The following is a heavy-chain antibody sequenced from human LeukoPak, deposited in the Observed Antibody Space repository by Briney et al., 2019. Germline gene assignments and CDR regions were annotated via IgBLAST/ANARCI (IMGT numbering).Heavy chain of an antibody. D-gene: IGHD4-17*01. V-gene: IGHV1-2*02. CDR3: AREGPLRLPYFDP. CDR2: INPNIGGT. Sequence: ASVKVSCKASGYTFTTYGISWVRQAPGQGLEWMGWINPNIGGTNYAQKFQGRVTMTRDTSISTAYMELSSLRSDDTAVYYCAREGPLRLPYFDPWSQGTLVTVSS. J-gene: IGHJ5*02. CDR1: GYTFTTYG.